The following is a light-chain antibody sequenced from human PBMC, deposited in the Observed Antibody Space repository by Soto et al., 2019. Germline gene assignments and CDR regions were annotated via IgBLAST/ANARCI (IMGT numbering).Light chain of an antibody. Sequence: EIVLTQSPGTLSLSPGDRVTLSCRASQSFTSSHLAWYQQKPGQAPRLLIYDTSIRATGIPDRFSGSASGTDFTVTVSRLEPEDFAVYYCQDYGGSPVYTFGQGTKLEIK. CDR2: DTS. V-gene: IGKV3-20*01. CDR3: QDYGGSPVYT. J-gene: IGKJ2*01. CDR1: QSFTSSH.